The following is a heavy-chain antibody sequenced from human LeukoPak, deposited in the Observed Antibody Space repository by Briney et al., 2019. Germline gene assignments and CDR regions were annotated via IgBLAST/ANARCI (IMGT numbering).Heavy chain of an antibody. Sequence: ASVKVSCKASGYTFTGYYMHWVRQAPGQGLEWMGWINPNSGGTNYAQKFQGRVTMTRDTSISTAYMELSRLRPDDTAVYYCAREQLGLYYYYYYYMDVWGKGTTVTVSS. CDR1: GYTFTGYY. J-gene: IGHJ6*03. CDR2: INPNSGGT. V-gene: IGHV1-2*02. CDR3: AREQLGLYYYYYYYMDV. D-gene: IGHD6-13*01.